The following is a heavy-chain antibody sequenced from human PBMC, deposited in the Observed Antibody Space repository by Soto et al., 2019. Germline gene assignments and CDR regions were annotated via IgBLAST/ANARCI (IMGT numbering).Heavy chain of an antibody. V-gene: IGHV3-73*01. J-gene: IGHJ6*02. CDR1: GFTFSGSA. D-gene: IGHD6-19*01. Sequence: LSCAASGFTFSGSAIHWVRQASGKGLEWVGRIRIKANNYATAYAASVKGRFTISRDDSKNTAYLQTNSLKTEDTAVYYCSRQWGWYEGYYYGMDVWGQGTTVTVSS. CDR2: IRIKANNYAT. CDR3: SRQWGWYEGYYYGMDV.